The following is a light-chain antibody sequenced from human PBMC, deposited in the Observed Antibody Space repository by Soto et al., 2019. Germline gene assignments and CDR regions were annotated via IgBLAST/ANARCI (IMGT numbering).Light chain of an antibody. J-gene: IGKJ1*01. V-gene: IGKV3-20*01. CDR2: GAS. CDR3: QQYGSSPPVT. Sequence: EIVLTQSPGTLSLSPGERATLPCRASQSVSSIYLAWYQQKPGQAPRLLIYGASSRATGIPDRFSGSGSGTDFTLTISRLVPEDFAVYYCQQYGSSPPVTFGQGTKVEIK. CDR1: QSVSSIY.